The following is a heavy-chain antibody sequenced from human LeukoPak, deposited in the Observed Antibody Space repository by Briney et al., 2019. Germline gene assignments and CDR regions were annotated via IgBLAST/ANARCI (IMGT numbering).Heavy chain of an antibody. CDR2: INPNSGGT. CDR3: ARYYQQLGKHYYYYYMDV. J-gene: IGHJ6*03. CDR1: GYTFTGYY. V-gene: IGHV1-2*02. Sequence: GASVKVSCKASGYTFTGYYMHWVRQAPGQGLEWMGWINPNSGGTNYAQKFQGRVTMTRDTSISTAYMELSRLRSDDTAVYYCARYYQQLGKHYYYYYMDVWGKGTTVTVSS. D-gene: IGHD6-13*01.